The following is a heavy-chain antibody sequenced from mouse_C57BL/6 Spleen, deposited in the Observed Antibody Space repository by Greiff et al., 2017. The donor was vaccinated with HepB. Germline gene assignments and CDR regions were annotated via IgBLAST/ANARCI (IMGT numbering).Heavy chain of an antibody. V-gene: IGHV1-55*01. CDR1: GYTFTSYW. CDR2: IYPGSGST. CDR3: AREVDYYGSKELVWFAY. J-gene: IGHJ3*01. Sequence: QVQLQQSGAELVKPGASVKMSCKASGYTFTSYWITWVKQRPGQGLEWIGDIYPGSGSTNYNEKFKSKATLTVDTSSSTAYMQLSSLTSEDSAVYYCAREVDYYGSKELVWFAYWGQGTLVTVSA. D-gene: IGHD1-1*01.